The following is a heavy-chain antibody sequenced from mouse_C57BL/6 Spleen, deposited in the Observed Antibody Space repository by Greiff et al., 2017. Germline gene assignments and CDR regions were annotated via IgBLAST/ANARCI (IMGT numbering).Heavy chain of an antibody. Sequence: QVQLKESGAELVRPGASVTLSCKASGYTFTDYEMHWVKQTPVHGLEWIGAIDPETGGTAYNQKFKGKAILTADKSSSTAYMELRSLTSEDSAVYYCAPITTVVGGHYAMDYWGQGTSVTVSS. CDR3: APITTVVGGHYAMDY. CDR2: IDPETGGT. J-gene: IGHJ4*01. D-gene: IGHD1-1*01. V-gene: IGHV1-15*01. CDR1: GYTFTDYE.